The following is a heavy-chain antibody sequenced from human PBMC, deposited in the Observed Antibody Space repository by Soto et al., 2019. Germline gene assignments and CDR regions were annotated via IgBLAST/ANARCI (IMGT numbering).Heavy chain of an antibody. J-gene: IGHJ4*02. Sequence: EVQLLESGGGLIQPGGSLRLSCAASGFTFSNYAMSWVRQAPGKGLEWVSAIRGSGGSAYYADSVKGRFTISRDNSKTTLYLQMTSLRAEDTAVYYCARDGNSPDFVVGSFDYWGQGTRVTVSS. CDR3: ARDGNSPDFVVGSFDY. D-gene: IGHD3-16*01. V-gene: IGHV3-23*01. CDR1: GFTFSNYA. CDR2: IRGSGGSA.